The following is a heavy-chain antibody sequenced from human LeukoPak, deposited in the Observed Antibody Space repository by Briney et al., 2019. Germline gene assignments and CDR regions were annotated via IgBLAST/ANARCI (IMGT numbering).Heavy chain of an antibody. V-gene: IGHV3-23*01. CDR2: ISGSGGST. CDR3: AKDFGYCSSGSCYRQVGYFQH. CDR1: GFTFSSYA. J-gene: IGHJ1*01. Sequence: PGGSLRLSCAASGFTFSSYAMSWVRQAPGKGLEWVSAISGSGGSTYYADSVKGRFTISRDNSKNTLYLQMNSLRAEDTAVYYCAKDFGYCSSGSCYRQVGYFQHWGQGTLVTVSS. D-gene: IGHD2-15*01.